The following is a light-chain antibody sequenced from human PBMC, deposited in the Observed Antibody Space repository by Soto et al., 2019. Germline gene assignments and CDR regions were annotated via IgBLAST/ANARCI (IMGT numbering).Light chain of an antibody. CDR3: QQHGISHIT. CDR2: GAS. CDR1: QALNTR. Sequence: EIVLTQSPATLSAFPGDRVTLSCRASQALNTRLAWYQHKPGQAPRLLIYGASNRATGIPDRFSGSGSGTDFTLTISRLEPEDFAVYYCQQHGISHITFGQGTRLEIK. V-gene: IGKV3-20*01. J-gene: IGKJ5*01.